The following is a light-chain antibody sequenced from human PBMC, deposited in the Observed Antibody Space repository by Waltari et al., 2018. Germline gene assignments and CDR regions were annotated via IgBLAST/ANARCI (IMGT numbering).Light chain of an antibody. J-gene: IGKJ2*01. CDR3: QQYNEWPYT. Sequence: ETIMTQSPGTLSVSPGERATLSCRASKSVGNNVAWYQQTPGQAPRLLIYATSSRGTGIPARFFGSGSGPDFTLTIPSLQSEDFVVYYCQQYNEWPYTFGQGTRVDIK. CDR2: ATS. V-gene: IGKV3-15*01. CDR1: KSVGNN.